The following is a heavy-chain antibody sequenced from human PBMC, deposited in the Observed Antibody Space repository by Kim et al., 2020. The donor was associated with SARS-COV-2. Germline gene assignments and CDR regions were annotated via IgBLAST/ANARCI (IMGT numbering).Heavy chain of an antibody. D-gene: IGHD6-19*01. J-gene: IGHJ5*02. V-gene: IGHV1-18*01. CDR2: ISGYDAKT. CDR3: AITPRSSTSGWFDVGLGDYFDP. CDR1: NYTLTRYG. Sequence: ASVKVSCKAPNYTLTRYGITWVRQAPGQGLEWMGWISGYDAKTDYAQNVRGRVTMTIDTYTSTASMELTTLRSDDTAVYYCAITPRSSTSGWFDVGLGDYFDPWGQGTLVTVSS.